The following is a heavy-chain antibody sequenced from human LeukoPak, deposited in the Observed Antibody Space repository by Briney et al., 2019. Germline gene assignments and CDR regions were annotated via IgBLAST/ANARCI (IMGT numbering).Heavy chain of an antibody. Sequence: PGKSLRLSCAASGFTFSNSAMHWVRQAPGKGLEWVSLISSGGTYEYYADSVKGRFTISRDNSKNTLYLQLNSLRAEDTAVYYCAREVGTSGWYTFDYWGQGTLVTVSS. V-gene: IGHV3-30*01. CDR2: ISSGGTYE. J-gene: IGHJ4*02. CDR1: GFTFSNSA. D-gene: IGHD6-19*01. CDR3: AREVGTSGWYTFDY.